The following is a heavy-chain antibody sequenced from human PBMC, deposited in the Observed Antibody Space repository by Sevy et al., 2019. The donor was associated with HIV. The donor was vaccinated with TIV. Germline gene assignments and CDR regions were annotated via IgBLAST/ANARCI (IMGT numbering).Heavy chain of an antibody. V-gene: IGHV3-7*01. D-gene: IGHD3-22*01. Sequence: GGSLRLSCAASGFTFSSYWMTWVRQAPGKGLEWVANIKQDMSEKYYADSVKGRFTISRDNARNSLYLQMESLRAEETTVYYCARAQQVTMLVVIGGLYFDFWGQGTLVTVSS. CDR3: ARAQQVTMLVVIGGLYFDF. CDR1: GFTFSSYW. J-gene: IGHJ4*02. CDR2: IKQDMSEK.